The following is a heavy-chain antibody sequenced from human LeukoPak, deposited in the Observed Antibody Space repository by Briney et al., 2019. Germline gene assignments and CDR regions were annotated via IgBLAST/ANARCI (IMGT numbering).Heavy chain of an antibody. CDR3: ARGFRYYDSSGYDYNWFDP. CDR1: GGSISSGGYY. V-gene: IGHV4-31*03. CDR2: IYYSGST. J-gene: IGHJ5*02. D-gene: IGHD3-22*01. Sequence: SETLSLTCTVSGGSISSGGYYWSWIRQHPGKGLEWIGYIYYSGSTYYNPSLKSRVTISVDTSKNQFSLKLSSVTAADTAVYYCARGFRYYDSSGYDYNWFDPWGQGTLVTVSS.